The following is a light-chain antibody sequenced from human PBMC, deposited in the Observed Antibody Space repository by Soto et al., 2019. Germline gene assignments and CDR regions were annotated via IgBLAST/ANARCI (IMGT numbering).Light chain of an antibody. CDR1: QGINTF. Sequence: AIQLTQSPSSLSASVGDRVTITCRASQGINTFLAWYQQKPGKAPKLLIYDASTLESGVPSRFSGSGSGTKFTLTIASLQPDDFATYYCQQYETFSGTFGPGTKVDI. V-gene: IGKV1-13*02. CDR3: QQYETFSGT. CDR2: DAS. J-gene: IGKJ1*01.